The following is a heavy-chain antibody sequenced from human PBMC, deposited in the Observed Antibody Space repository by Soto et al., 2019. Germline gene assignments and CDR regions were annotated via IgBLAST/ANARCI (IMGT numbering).Heavy chain of an antibody. D-gene: IGHD1-26*01. J-gene: IGHJ4*02. Sequence: EVQLLDSGGGLVQPGGSLRLSCAASGFTFDTNGMTWVRQVPGKGLEWVSAISAGGGTTYYADPVKGRFTISRDNSKNTLYLQMTSLKTEDTAVYYCAKDGADTGTYNFDYWGQGTLVTVSS. CDR2: ISAGGGTT. CDR3: AKDGADTGTYNFDY. CDR1: GFTFDTNG. V-gene: IGHV3-23*01.